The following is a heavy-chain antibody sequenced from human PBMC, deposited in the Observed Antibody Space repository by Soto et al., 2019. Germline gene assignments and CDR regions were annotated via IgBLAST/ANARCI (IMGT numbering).Heavy chain of an antibody. D-gene: IGHD1-26*01. V-gene: IGHV1-18*01. CDR2: ISAHNGNT. CDR1: GYTFTSYG. J-gene: IGHJ4*02. CDR3: ARGRYGDY. Sequence: QVHLVQSGAEVKKPGASVKVSCKASGYTFTSYGITWVRQAPGQGLEWMGWISAHNGNTDYAQKLQGRVIVTRNTSTRTGYMELRSLISDDTAVYYCARGRYGDYWGQGALVTVSS.